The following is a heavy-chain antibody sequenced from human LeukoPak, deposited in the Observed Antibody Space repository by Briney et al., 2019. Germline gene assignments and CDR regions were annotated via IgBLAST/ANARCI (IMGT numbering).Heavy chain of an antibody. CDR1: GYTFTGYH. V-gene: IGHV1-2*06. CDR3: ARDYCSSTSCLFDY. Sequence: GASVKVSRKASGYTFTGYHMHWVRQAPGQGLEWMGRINPNTGGTEYAQKFQGRVTMTRDTSISTAYMDLSRLRSDDTAVYYCARDYCSSTSCLFDYWGQGTLVTVSS. CDR2: INPNTGGT. J-gene: IGHJ4*02. D-gene: IGHD2-2*01.